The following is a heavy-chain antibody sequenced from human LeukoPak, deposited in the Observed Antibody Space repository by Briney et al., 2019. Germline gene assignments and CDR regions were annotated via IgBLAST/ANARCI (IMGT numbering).Heavy chain of an antibody. CDR2: VYYSGST. CDR1: GYSISSGYY. Sequence: SETLSLTCTVSGYSISSGYYWGWIRQPPGKGLDWIGSVYYSGSTYYNPSLKSRVTISVDTSKNQFSLKLSSVTAADTAVYYCATVRGDSARYYYYYYMDVWGKGTTVTVSS. J-gene: IGHJ6*03. CDR3: ATVRGDSARYYYYYYMDV. V-gene: IGHV4-38-2*02. D-gene: IGHD4-17*01.